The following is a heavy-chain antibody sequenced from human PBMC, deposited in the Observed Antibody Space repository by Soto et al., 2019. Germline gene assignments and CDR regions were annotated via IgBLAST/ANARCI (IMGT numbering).Heavy chain of an antibody. CDR1: GGSISSSSYY. D-gene: IGHD2-2*02. CDR3: ASLDIVVVPAAIRTDY. J-gene: IGHJ4*02. V-gene: IGHV4-39*01. Sequence: SETLSLTCTVSGGSISSSSYYWGWIRQPPGKGLEWIGSIYYSGSTYYNPSLKSRVTISVDTSKNQFSLKLSSVTAADTAVYYCASLDIVVVPAAIRTDYWGQGTLVTVSS. CDR2: IYYSGST.